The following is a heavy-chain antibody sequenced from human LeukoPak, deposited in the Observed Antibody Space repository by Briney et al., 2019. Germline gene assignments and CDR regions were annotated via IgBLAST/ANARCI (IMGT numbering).Heavy chain of an antibody. J-gene: IGHJ6*03. V-gene: IGHV3-53*05. CDR3: AKGPGYSYGLYYMDV. CDR1: GITVSDNY. Sequence: GGSLRLSCAASGITVSDNYMSWVRQAPGKGLEWVSVIYSGGSTYYADSVKGRFTISRDNSKNTLYLQMNSLRAEDTAVYYCAKGPGYSYGLYYMDVWGKGTTVTVSS. D-gene: IGHD5-18*01. CDR2: IYSGGST.